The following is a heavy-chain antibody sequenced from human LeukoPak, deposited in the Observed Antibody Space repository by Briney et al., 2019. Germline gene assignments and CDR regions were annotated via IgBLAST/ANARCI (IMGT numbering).Heavy chain of an antibody. V-gene: IGHV4-59*01. CDR3: ARDGGHYGIDV. Sequence: SETLSLTCTVSGGSISSYYWSWIRQPPGKGLERIGYIYYSGSTNYNPSLKSRVTISVDTSKNQFSLKLSSVTAADTAVYYCARDGGHYGIDVWGQGTTVTVSS. CDR1: GGSISSYY. J-gene: IGHJ6*02. D-gene: IGHD3-16*01. CDR2: IYYSGST.